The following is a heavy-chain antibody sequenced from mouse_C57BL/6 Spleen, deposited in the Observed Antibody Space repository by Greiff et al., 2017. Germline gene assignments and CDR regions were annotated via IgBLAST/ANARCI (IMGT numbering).Heavy chain of an antibody. Sequence: VQLQQPGAELVKPGASVKLSCKASGYTFTSYWMHWVKQRPGRGLERIGRIDPNSGGTKYNEKFKSKATLTVDKPSSPAYMQLSSLTSEDSAVYYCGRDGHYYGSCLDYWGQGTTLTVSS. J-gene: IGHJ2*01. V-gene: IGHV1-72*01. CDR1: GYTFTSYW. D-gene: IGHD1-1*01. CDR3: GRDGHYYGSCLDY. CDR2: IDPNSGGT.